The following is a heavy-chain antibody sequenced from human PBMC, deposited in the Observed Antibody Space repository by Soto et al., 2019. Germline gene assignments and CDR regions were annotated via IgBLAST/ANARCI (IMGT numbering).Heavy chain of an antibody. CDR1: GYTFTSYG. CDR2: ISAYNGNT. CDR3: ARLGDSDYFFYAMDA. Sequence: ASVKVSCEASGYTFTSYGISWVRQAPGQGIEWMGWISAYNGNTNDAQKLQGRVTMTTDTSTSTAYMELRSLRSDDTAVYYCARLGDSDYFFYAMDAWGQGTRVTVSS. J-gene: IGHJ6*02. D-gene: IGHD3-16*01. V-gene: IGHV1-18*01.